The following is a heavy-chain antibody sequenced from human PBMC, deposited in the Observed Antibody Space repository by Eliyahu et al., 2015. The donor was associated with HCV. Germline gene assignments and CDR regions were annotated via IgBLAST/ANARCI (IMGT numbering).Heavy chain of an antibody. V-gene: IGHV3-23*01. D-gene: IGHD4-17*01. Sequence: EWVSGISGSGDITYHADSVKGRFTISRDNSKNTLYLQMNSLRAEDTAVYYCAKGPGPHGDYPNYXGMDVWGQGTTVTVSS. CDR2: ISGSGDIT. CDR3: AKGPGPHGDYPNYXGMDV. J-gene: IGHJ6*02.